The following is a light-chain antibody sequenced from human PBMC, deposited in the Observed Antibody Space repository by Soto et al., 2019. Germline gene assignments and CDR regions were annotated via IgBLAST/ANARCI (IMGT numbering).Light chain of an antibody. J-gene: IGKJ1*01. CDR2: GAS. V-gene: IGKV3-15*01. CDR3: QQYNNWPPWT. Sequence: VMTQSPATLSVSPGERATLSCRASQSVSSNLAWYQQKPGQAPRLLIYGASTRATGIPARLSGSGSGTEFTLTISSLQSEDFAVYYCQQYNNWPPWTFGQGTKVDIK. CDR1: QSVSSN.